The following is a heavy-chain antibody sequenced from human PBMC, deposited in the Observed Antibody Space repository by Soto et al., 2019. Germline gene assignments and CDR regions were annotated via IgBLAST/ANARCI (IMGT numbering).Heavy chain of an antibody. V-gene: IGHV3-30*18. D-gene: IGHD3-22*01. CDR3: AKKGDSSGYFDY. J-gene: IGHJ4*02. CDR1: GFTFSSYG. Sequence: VQLVESGGGLVQPGGSLRVSCAASGFTFSSYGMHWVRQAPGKGLEWVAVISYDGSNKYYADSVKGRFTISRDNSKNTLYLQMNSLRAEDTAVYYCAKKGDSSGYFDYWGQGTLVTVSS. CDR2: ISYDGSNK.